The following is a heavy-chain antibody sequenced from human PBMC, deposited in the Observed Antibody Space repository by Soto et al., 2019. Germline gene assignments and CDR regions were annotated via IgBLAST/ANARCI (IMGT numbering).Heavy chain of an antibody. CDR3: ATEMATISGIVY. V-gene: IGHV1-69*05. CDR1: GGTFSSYA. D-gene: IGHD5-12*01. CDR2: IIPIFGTA. Sequence: GASVKVSCKASGGTFSSYAISWVRQAPGQGLEWMGGIIPIFGTANYAQKFQGRVTMTRDTSTSTVYMELSSLRSEDTAVYYCATEMATISGIVYWGQGTLVTVSS. J-gene: IGHJ4*02.